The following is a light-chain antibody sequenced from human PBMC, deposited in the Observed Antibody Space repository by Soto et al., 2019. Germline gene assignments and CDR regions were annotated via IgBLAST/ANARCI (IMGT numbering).Light chain of an antibody. J-gene: IGLJ1*01. CDR2: EVS. Sequence: QSALTQPPSASGSPGQSVTISCTGTSSDVGGYNYVSWYQQHPGKAPKLMIYEVSKRPSGVPDRFSGSKSGNTASLTVSGLHAEDEADYYCSSYAGSNTEVFGTGTKVTVL. CDR3: SSYAGSNTEV. CDR1: SSDVGGYNY. V-gene: IGLV2-8*01.